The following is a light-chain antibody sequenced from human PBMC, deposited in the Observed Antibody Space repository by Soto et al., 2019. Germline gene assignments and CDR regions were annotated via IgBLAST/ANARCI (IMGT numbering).Light chain of an antibody. J-gene: IGKJ1*01. V-gene: IGKV1-5*03. CDR2: KAS. CDR3: QHYNSYSEA. CDR1: QSISSW. Sequence: DIQMTQSPSTLSASVGDRVTITCRASQSISSWLAWYQQKPGKAPKLLIYKASTLKSGVPSRFSGSGSGTEVTLTISSLQPDEFATYYCQHYNSYSEAFGQGTRWIS.